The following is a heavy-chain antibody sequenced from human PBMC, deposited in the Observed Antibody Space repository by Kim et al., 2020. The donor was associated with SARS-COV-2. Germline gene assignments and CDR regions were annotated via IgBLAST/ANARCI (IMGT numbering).Heavy chain of an antibody. J-gene: IGHJ4*02. V-gene: IGHV3-33*05. CDR1: GFTFSSYG. CDR3: ARDGLNGDREDY. D-gene: IGHD4-17*01. Sequence: GGSLRLSCAASGFTFSSYGMHWVRQAPGKGLEWVAVISYDGSNKYYADSVKGRFTISRDNSKNTLYLQMNSLRAEDTAVYYCARDGLNGDREDYWGQGTLVTVSS. CDR2: ISYDGSNK.